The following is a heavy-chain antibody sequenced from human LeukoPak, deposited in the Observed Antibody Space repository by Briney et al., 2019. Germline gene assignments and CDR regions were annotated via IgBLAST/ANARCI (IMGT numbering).Heavy chain of an antibody. D-gene: IGHD6-13*01. CDR3: AKDRGSSSWFSCFDY. CDR2: IYIGGST. V-gene: IGHV3-53*01. J-gene: IGHJ4*02. Sequence: GGSLRLSCAASGFSVNAYYMTWVRQAPGKGLDYVSVIYIGGSTYYADSVKGRFSASRDNSKNTLYLQMNSLRAEDTAVYYCAKDRGSSSWFSCFDYWGQGTLVTVSS. CDR1: GFSVNAYY.